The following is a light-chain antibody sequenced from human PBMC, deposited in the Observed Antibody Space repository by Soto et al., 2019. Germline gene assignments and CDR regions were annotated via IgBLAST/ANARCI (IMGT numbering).Light chain of an antibody. V-gene: IGLV2-14*01. CDR3: SSYTSSTTYV. Sequence: QSVLTQPASVSASPGQSIAMSCTGTSSDVGGYNYVSWYQQHPGKAPKLMIYDVSNRPSGVSNRFSGSKSGNTASLTISGLQAEDEADYYCSSYTSSTTYVFGTGTKVTVL. CDR2: DVS. CDR1: SSDVGGYNY. J-gene: IGLJ1*01.